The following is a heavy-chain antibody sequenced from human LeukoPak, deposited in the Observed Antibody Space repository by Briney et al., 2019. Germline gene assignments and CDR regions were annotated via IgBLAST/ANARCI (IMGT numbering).Heavy chain of an antibody. Sequence: GESLKISCKGSGYSFTSYWIGWVRQMPEKGLEWMGIIYPGDSDTRYSPSFQGQVTISADKSISTAYLQWSSLKASDTAMYYCARQRLHSSSWWSFDYWGQGTLVTVSS. D-gene: IGHD6-13*01. CDR1: GYSFTSYW. V-gene: IGHV5-51*01. CDR2: IYPGDSDT. CDR3: ARQRLHSSSWWSFDY. J-gene: IGHJ4*02.